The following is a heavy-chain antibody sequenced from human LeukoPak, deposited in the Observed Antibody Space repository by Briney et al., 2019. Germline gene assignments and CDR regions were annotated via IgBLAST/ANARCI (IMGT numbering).Heavy chain of an antibody. CDR2: TYYRTKWYN. Sequence: SQTLSLTCAISGDGVSSNSAAWSWIRQSPSRGLEWLGRTYYRTKWYNDYALSVKSRITINPDTSKNQFSLQLNSVTPEDTAVYYCARVRGATTGPFDYWGQGTQVTVSS. CDR1: GDGVSSNSAA. D-gene: IGHD1-26*01. CDR3: ARVRGATTGPFDY. J-gene: IGHJ4*02. V-gene: IGHV6-1*01.